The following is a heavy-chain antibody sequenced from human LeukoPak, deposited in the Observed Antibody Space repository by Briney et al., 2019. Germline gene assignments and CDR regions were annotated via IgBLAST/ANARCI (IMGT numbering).Heavy chain of an antibody. J-gene: IGHJ5*02. Sequence: GGSLRLPCAASGFMFSSYWMSWVRQAPGKGLEWVANIKQDGSERDYVDSVKGRFTISKDNAKNLLYLQMNILRAEDTAVYYCAREISSWYRTEGRFDPWGQGTLVTVSS. V-gene: IGHV3-7*01. D-gene: IGHD6-13*01. CDR3: AREISSWYRTEGRFDP. CDR2: IKQDGSER. CDR1: GFMFSSYW.